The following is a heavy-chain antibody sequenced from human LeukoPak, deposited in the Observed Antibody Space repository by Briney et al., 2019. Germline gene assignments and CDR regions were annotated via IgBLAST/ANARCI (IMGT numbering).Heavy chain of an antibody. CDR2: ISGRGDST. J-gene: IGHJ4*02. CDR1: GFTFSHYA. D-gene: IGHD2-21*02. Sequence: PGGSLRLSCAASGFTFSHYAMSWVRQAPGKGLEWVSSISGRGDSTDYADSVKGRFTISRDNSKNTVFLQMNRLRVDDTAVDYCASSPLDTLVTSIDDWGQGTLVTVPS. V-gene: IGHV3-23*01. CDR3: ASSPLDTLVTSIDD.